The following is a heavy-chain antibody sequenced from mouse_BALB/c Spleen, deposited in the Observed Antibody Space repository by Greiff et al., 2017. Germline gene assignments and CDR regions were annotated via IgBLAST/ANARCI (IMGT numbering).Heavy chain of an antibody. CDR3: ARASYYYGSLYFDY. Sequence: DVKLVESGGGLVKPGGSLKLSCAASGFTFSSYAMSWVRQTPEKRLEWVASISSGGSTYYPDSVKGRFTISRDNARNILYLQMSSLRSEDTAMYYCARASYYYGSLYFDYWGQGTTLTVSS. CDR1: GFTFSSYA. D-gene: IGHD1-1*01. CDR2: ISSGGST. V-gene: IGHV5-6-5*01. J-gene: IGHJ2*01.